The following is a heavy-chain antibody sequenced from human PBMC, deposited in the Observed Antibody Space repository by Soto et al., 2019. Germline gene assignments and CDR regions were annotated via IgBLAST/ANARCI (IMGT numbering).Heavy chain of an antibody. CDR3: AKGNDYGDYYYYYGMDV. V-gene: IGHV3-23*01. CDR1: GFTFSSYA. J-gene: IGHJ6*02. Sequence: EVQLLESGGGLVQPGGSLRLSCAASGFTFSSYAMSWVRQAPGKGLEWVSAISGSGGSTYYADSVKGRFTISRDNSKSTLYLQMNSLRAEDTAVYYCAKGNDYGDYYYYYGMDVWGQGTTVTVSS. CDR2: ISGSGGST. D-gene: IGHD4-17*01.